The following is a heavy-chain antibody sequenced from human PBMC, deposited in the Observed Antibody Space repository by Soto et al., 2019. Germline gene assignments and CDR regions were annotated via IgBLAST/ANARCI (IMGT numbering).Heavy chain of an antibody. CDR2: ISSSNNYI. CDR3: AKDLEYSSSSSLDY. D-gene: IGHD6-6*01. CDR1: GFTFSSYT. J-gene: IGHJ4*02. V-gene: IGHV3-21*04. Sequence: GGSLRLSCVASGFTFSSYTMNWVRQAPGKGLEWVSSISSSNNYIYYADSVKGRFTISRDNAKNTLYLQMNSLRAEDTAVYYCAKDLEYSSSSSLDYWGQGTLVTVSS.